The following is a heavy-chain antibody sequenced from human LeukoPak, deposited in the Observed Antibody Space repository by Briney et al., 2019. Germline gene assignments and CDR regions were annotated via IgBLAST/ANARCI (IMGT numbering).Heavy chain of an antibody. J-gene: IGHJ1*01. D-gene: IGHD3-22*01. CDR2: INPNSGGT. V-gene: IGHV1-2*02. Sequence: ASVKVSCKASGYTFTGNYMHWVRQPPGQGLEWVGWINPNSGGTNYAQKVQGRVTTTRDTSIGTAYMELNRLRSDDTAVYDCARGSYDSSDFEYFHHWGQGTLVTVSS. CDR3: ARGSYDSSDFEYFHH. CDR1: GYTFTGNY.